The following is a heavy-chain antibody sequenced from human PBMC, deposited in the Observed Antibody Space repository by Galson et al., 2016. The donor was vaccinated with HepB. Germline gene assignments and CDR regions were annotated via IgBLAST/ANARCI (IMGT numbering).Heavy chain of an antibody. CDR3: ARGITGRFYGMDV. D-gene: IGHD1-20*01. CDR1: GFTFSSYS. CDR2: IRYSSSSTI. Sequence: SLRLSCAASGFTFSSYSMNWVRQAPGKGLEWLSYIRYSSSSTIYYADSVNGRFTISRDDAKNSLYLQMNSLRDGDTAVYYCARGITGRFYGMDVWGQGTTVTVSS. V-gene: IGHV3-48*02. J-gene: IGHJ6*02.